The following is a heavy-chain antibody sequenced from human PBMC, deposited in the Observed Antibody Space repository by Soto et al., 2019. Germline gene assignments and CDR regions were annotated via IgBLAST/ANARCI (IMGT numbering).Heavy chain of an antibody. V-gene: IGHV1-8*01. CDR2: MNPNSGNT. CDR1: GYTFTSYD. Sequence: QVQLVQSGAEVKKPGASVKVSCKPSGYTFTSYDINWVRQATGQGLEWMGWMNPNSGNTGYAQKFQGRVNMTRTTSISTAYMELSSLTSEDTAVYYCVRDVDTDMGYFDYWGQGTLVTVST. D-gene: IGHD5-18*01. J-gene: IGHJ4*02. CDR3: VRDVDTDMGYFDY.